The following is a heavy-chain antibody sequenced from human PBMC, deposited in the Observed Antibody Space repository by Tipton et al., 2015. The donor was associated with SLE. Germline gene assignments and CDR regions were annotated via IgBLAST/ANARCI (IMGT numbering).Heavy chain of an antibody. V-gene: IGHV3-23*01. D-gene: IGHD6-19*01. CDR3: AKHGATQYHSGWYDY. J-gene: IGHJ4*02. Sequence: GSLRLSCAASGFTFSNYKMTWVRQAPGKGLEWVSGISPGGISAYYAGSVKGRFTISRDNSKNTTYLQMVSLRLEDTAVYYCAKHGATQYHSGWYDYWGQGALVTVAS. CDR1: GFTFSNYK. CDR2: ISPGGISA.